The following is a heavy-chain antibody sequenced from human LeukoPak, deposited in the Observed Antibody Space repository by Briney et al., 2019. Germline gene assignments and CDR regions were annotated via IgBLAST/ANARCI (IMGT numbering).Heavy chain of an antibody. CDR2: ISSSGSTI. Sequence: PGGSLRLSCAASGFTFSDYYMSWIRQAPGKGLEWVSYISSSGSTIYYADSVKGRFTISRDNAKNSLYLQMNSLRAEDTAVYYCASFVAAAGTRYYYYMDVWGKGTTVTISS. J-gene: IGHJ6*03. CDR3: ASFVAAAGTRYYYYMDV. V-gene: IGHV3-11*01. CDR1: GFTFSDYY. D-gene: IGHD6-13*01.